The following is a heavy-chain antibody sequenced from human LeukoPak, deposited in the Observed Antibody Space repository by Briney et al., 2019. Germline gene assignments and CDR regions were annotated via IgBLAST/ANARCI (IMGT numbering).Heavy chain of an antibody. D-gene: IGHD6-19*01. CDR3: TVGWDSRGWYGFDY. V-gene: IGHV3-49*04. CDR2: IRSRAYGGTT. CDR1: GFTFGDYA. J-gene: IGHJ4*02. Sequence: GGSLRLSCTTSGFTFGDYAMSWVRQAPGKGLEWVGFIRSRAYGGTTENAASVKGRFIISRDDSKSIAYLQMNSLKTEDTAVYYCTVGWDSRGWYGFDYWGQGTLVSVSS.